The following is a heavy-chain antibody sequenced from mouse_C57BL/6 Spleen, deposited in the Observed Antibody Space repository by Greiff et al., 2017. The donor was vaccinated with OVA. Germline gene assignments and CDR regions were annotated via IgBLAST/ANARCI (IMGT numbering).Heavy chain of an antibody. D-gene: IGHD2-5*01. Sequence: EVKLVESGGDLVKPGGSLKLSCAASGFTFSSYGMSWVRQTPDQRLEWVATISSGGSNTYYPDSVKGRFTISIDNAKNTLYLQMSSLKSEDTSMYYCARIGYYSNLLNYAMDYWGQGTSVTVSS. CDR1: GFTFSSYG. CDR2: ISSGGSNT. CDR3: ARIGYYSNLLNYAMDY. V-gene: IGHV5-6*02. J-gene: IGHJ4*01.